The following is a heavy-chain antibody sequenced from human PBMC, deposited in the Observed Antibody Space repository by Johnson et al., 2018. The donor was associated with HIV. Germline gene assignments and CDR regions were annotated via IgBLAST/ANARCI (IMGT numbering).Heavy chain of an antibody. D-gene: IGHD3-10*01. CDR3: VSAGSHLAWVAFDV. V-gene: IGHV3-30-3*01. CDR1: GFTFSSYA. J-gene: IGHJ3*01. Sequence: QVQLVESGGGVVQPGRSLRLSCAASGFTFSSYAMHWVRQAPGKGLEWVAVISYDGSNKYYADSVKGRFTISRDNSENKLYLQMNSLKAEDTAFYYCVSAGSHLAWVAFDVWGQGTAVTVSS. CDR2: ISYDGSNK.